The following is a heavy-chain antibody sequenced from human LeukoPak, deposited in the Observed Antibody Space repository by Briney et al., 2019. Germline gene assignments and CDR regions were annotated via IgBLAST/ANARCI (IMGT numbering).Heavy chain of an antibody. J-gene: IGHJ5*02. CDR1: GYTFTGYY. Sequence: ASVKVSCKASGYTFTGYYMHWVRQAPGQGLEWMGWINPNSGGTNYAQKFQGWVTMTRDTSISTAYMELSRLRSDDTAVYYCAREGGLPYYDLWSGYYTWFDPWGQGTLVTVSS. V-gene: IGHV1-2*04. D-gene: IGHD3-3*01. CDR3: AREGGLPYYDLWSGYYTWFDP. CDR2: INPNSGGT.